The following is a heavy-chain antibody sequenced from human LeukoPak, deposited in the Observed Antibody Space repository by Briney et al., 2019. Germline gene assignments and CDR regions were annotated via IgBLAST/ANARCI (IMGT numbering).Heavy chain of an antibody. D-gene: IGHD4-23*01. CDR3: ARDNSVEDTAWWFDP. J-gene: IGHJ5*02. V-gene: IGHV1-46*01. Sequence: ASVKVSCKASGYTFTSYYMHWVRQAPGQGLERMGIINPSGGSTSYAQKFQGRVTMTRDMSTSTVYMELSSLRSEDTAVYYCARDNSVEDTAWWFDPWGQGTLVTVSS. CDR2: INPSGGST. CDR1: GYTFTSYY.